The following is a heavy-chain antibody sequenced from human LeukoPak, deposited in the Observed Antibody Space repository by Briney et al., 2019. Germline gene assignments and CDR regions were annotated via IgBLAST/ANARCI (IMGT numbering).Heavy chain of an antibody. D-gene: IGHD2-15*01. CDR2: IYYTGST. CDR1: AGSITPYY. CDR3: ARETCSGGYCYLNDY. J-gene: IGHJ4*02. Sequence: SETLSLTCTVSAGSITPYYWNWIRQPPGKGLEWIGYIYYTGSTSYNPSLKSRVTISVDMSKNHFSLKLNSVTAADTAVYYCARETCSGGYCYLNDYWGQGTLVTVSS. V-gene: IGHV4-59*13.